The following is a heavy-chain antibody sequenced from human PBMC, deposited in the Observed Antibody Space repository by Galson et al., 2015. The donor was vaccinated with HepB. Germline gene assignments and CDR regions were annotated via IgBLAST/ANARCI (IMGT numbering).Heavy chain of an antibody. D-gene: IGHD1-20*01. V-gene: IGHV6-1*01. Sequence: CAISGDSVSSKDAMWHWLRQSPSRGLEWLGRTFYRAKWWSDYAVAVKTRVTISADTSENQFSLHLNFMTPEDSAIYYCARDDSSNWDGRGSPNFDSWAQGTLVAVSS. CDR2: TFYRAKWWS. CDR3: ARDDSSNWDGRGSPNFDS. J-gene: IGHJ5*01. CDR1: GDSVSSKDAM.